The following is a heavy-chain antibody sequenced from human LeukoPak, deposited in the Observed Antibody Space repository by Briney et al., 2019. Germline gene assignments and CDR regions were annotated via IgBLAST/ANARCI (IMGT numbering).Heavy chain of an antibody. V-gene: IGHV1-8*03. Sequence: ASVKVSCKASGYTFTSYGISWVRQATGQGLEWMGWMNPNSGNTGYAQKFQGRVTITRNTSISTAYMELSSLRSEDTAVYYCARGAILLWFGELGFDPWGQGALVTVSS. D-gene: IGHD3-10*01. J-gene: IGHJ5*02. CDR3: ARGAILLWFGELGFDP. CDR1: GYTFTSYG. CDR2: MNPNSGNT.